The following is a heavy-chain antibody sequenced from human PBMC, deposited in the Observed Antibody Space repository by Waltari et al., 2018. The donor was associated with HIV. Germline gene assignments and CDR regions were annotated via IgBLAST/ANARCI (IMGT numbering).Heavy chain of an antibody. CDR2: ITRYSANT. J-gene: IGHJ4*02. CDR1: GHTFLNYH. V-gene: IGHV1-18*01. CDR3: TRGHIWGSYRYFDY. D-gene: IGHD3-16*02. Sequence: QLRLFQSGHEVRKPGDSVTVSCKTSGHTFLNYHVTWVRQSLGQRPEWMGGITRYSANTNYTRESQGRVTLTTDAAASIAYLQLRDLRVDDTAIYFCTRGHIWGSYRYFDYWGPGTRVTVS.